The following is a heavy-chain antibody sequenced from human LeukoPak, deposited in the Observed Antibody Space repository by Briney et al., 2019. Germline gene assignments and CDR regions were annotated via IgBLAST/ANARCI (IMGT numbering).Heavy chain of an antibody. Sequence: ASVKDSCKASGYTFTAYAMHWVRQAPGQRPEWMGWINAGTGNTRYSQKFQGRVTITRDTSASTVYMELSSLKSEDMAVYYCARGAYGDFYFDFWGQGTLVTVSS. J-gene: IGHJ4*02. D-gene: IGHD4-17*01. CDR2: INAGTGNT. CDR3: ARGAYGDFYFDF. V-gene: IGHV1-3*01. CDR1: GYTFTAYA.